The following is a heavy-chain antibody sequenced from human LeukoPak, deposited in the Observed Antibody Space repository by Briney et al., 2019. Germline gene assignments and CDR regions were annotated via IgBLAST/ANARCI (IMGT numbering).Heavy chain of an antibody. Sequence: SLRPSSAASGVTFSSYAMSWVRQAPGKGLEWVSAISGSGGSTYYADSVKGRFTISRDNSKNTLYLQMNSLRAEGTAVYYCASRGSSGWLVYWGQGTLVRVSS. CDR1: GVTFSSYA. CDR2: ISGSGGST. V-gene: IGHV3-23*01. D-gene: IGHD6-19*01. J-gene: IGHJ4*02. CDR3: ASRGSSGWLVY.